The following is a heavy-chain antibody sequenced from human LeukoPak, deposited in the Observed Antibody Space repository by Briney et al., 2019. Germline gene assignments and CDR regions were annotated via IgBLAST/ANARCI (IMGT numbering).Heavy chain of an antibody. Sequence: GGSLRLSCTASGFIFSDYYMHWVRQVPGKGLVWVSRLNTDGSAATYADDVKGRFSISRDNARNTLYLQMNSLRAEDTAVYYCATSSGSSAWGQGTLVTVSS. CDR1: GFIFSDYY. D-gene: IGHD3-10*01. CDR3: ATSSGSSA. J-gene: IGHJ5*02. V-gene: IGHV3-74*01. CDR2: LNTDGSAA.